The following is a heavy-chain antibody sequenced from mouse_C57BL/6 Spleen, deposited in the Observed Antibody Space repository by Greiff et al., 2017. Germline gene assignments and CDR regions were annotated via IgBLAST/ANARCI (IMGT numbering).Heavy chain of an antibody. Sequence: EVMLVEPGGGLVKPGASLKLSCAASGSTFSDYGMHWVRQAPEKGLEWVAYISTGSSTIYYADTVKGRFTITRDNAKITLFLQLTSLRSEDAAVYYCARGTAAWFAYWGQGTLVTVSA. CDR3: ARGTAAWFAY. D-gene: IGHD3-3*01. CDR1: GSTFSDYG. CDR2: ISTGSSTI. V-gene: IGHV5-17*01. J-gene: IGHJ3*01.